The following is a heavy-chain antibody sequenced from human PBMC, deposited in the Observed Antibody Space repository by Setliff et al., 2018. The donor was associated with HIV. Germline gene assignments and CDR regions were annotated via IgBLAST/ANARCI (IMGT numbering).Heavy chain of an antibody. V-gene: IGHV4-4*09. CDR1: GGSFSGYY. CDR3: ARQMPIPGIAITPVDY. Sequence: SETLSLTCAVYGGSFSGYYWTWIRQPPGKGLEWIGYIYSSGSTNYNPSLKSRLTISVDTSKSQFSLTLTSVTAADTAVYYCARQMPIPGIAITPVDYWGQGALVTVSS. J-gene: IGHJ4*02. D-gene: IGHD5-12*01. CDR2: IYSSGST.